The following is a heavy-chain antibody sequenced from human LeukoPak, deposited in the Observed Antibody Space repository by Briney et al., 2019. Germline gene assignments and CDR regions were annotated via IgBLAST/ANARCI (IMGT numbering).Heavy chain of an antibody. J-gene: IGHJ4*02. CDR1: GGSISGYY. V-gene: IGHV4-59*01. D-gene: IGHD6-19*01. CDR2: IYYSGST. CDR3: ARGTIAVAALFDN. Sequence: PSETLSLTCTVSGGSISGYYWSWIRQPPGKGLEWIGYIYYSGSTNYNPSLRSRVTISVDTSKNRFSLKLSSVTAADTAVYYCARGTIAVAALFDNWGQGTLVTVSS.